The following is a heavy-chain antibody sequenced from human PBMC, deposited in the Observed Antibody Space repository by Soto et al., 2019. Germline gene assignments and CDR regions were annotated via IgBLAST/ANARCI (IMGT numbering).Heavy chain of an antibody. CDR2: ISGSGGST. V-gene: IGHV3-23*01. J-gene: IGHJ4*02. D-gene: IGHD2-2*01. CDR3: AKVQGYCSSTSCPDFDY. Sequence: GGSLRLSCAASGFTFSSYAMSWVRQAPGKGLEWVSAISGSGGSTYYADSVKGRFTISRDNSKNTLYLQMNSLRAEDTAVYYCAKVQGYCSSTSCPDFDYWGQGTLVTVSS. CDR1: GFTFSSYA.